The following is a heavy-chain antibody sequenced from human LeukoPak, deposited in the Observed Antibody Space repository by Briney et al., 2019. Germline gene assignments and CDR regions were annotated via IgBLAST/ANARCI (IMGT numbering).Heavy chain of an antibody. Sequence: GGSLKLSCAASGFTFDNYAMNWVRQAPGKGLEWVSYISGGGAKRHYSDSVKGRFTISRDNPKNTLYLQINNLRAEDTAMYYCAKCSAGYYNDAFDIWGRGTMVTVSS. CDR3: AKCSAGYYNDAFDI. CDR1: GFTFDNYA. D-gene: IGHD3-10*02. CDR2: ISGGGAKR. J-gene: IGHJ3*02. V-gene: IGHV3-23*01.